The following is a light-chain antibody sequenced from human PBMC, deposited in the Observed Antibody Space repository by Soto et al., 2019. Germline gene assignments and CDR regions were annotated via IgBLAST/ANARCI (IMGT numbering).Light chain of an antibody. CDR1: SSDVGGYNY. V-gene: IGLV2-14*01. Sequence: QSALTQPASVSGSPGQSITISCTGTSSDVGGYNYVSWYQQHPGKAPKLMIYEVSSRPSGVSNRFSGSKSGNTASLTVFGLQAEDEADYYCSSYTSSSTWVFGGGTKLTVL. CDR3: SSYTSSSTWV. CDR2: EVS. J-gene: IGLJ3*02.